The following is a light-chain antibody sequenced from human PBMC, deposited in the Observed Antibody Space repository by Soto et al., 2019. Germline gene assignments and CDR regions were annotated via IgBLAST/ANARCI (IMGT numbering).Light chain of an antibody. V-gene: IGKV3-20*01. CDR2: GAS. CDR1: QSVSSSY. CDR3: HQYGSSPRT. J-gene: IGKJ1*01. Sequence: EIVLTQSPATLSLSPGERATPSCRASQSVSSSYLAWYQHKPGQAPRLLIYGASSRATGIPDRFSGTGSGTDFTLTISRLEPEDFAVYFCHQYGSSPRTFGQGTKV.